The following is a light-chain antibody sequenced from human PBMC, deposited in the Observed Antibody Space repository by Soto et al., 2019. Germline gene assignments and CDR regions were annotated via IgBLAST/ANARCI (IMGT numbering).Light chain of an antibody. CDR1: QSVSSY. CDR3: QQYSTLPHT. Sequence: EIVLTQSPATLSLSPGERATLSCRASQSVSSYLAWYQQKPGQAPRLLIHGISSRATGIPDRFSGSGSGTDFTLTISRLEPEDFVVYYCQQYSTLPHTFGQGTKLEV. CDR2: GIS. J-gene: IGKJ2*01. V-gene: IGKV3-20*01.